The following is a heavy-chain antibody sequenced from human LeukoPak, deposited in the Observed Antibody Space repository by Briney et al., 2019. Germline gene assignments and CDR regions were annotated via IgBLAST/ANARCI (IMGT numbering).Heavy chain of an antibody. J-gene: IGHJ3*01. CDR1: GYTFTSYY. Sequence: ASVKVSCKASGYTFTSYYMHWVRQAPGQGLEWMGIINPSGGSTSYAQKFQGRVTMTRDMSTSTAYMELSSLRSEDTAVYYCARISSSNWYNERGAFDVWGQGTMVTVSS. V-gene: IGHV1-46*01. D-gene: IGHD6-13*01. CDR3: ARISSSNWYNERGAFDV. CDR2: INPSGGST.